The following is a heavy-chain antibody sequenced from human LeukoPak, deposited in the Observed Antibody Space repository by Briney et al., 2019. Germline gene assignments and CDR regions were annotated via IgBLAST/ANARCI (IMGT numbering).Heavy chain of an antibody. CDR1: GGSISSYY. D-gene: IGHD6-13*01. CDR3: AREKKSSWYVGYYYYYMDV. Sequence: SETLSLTCTVSGGSISSYYWSWIRQPAGKGLEWIGRIYTSGSTNYNPSLKSRVTMSVDTSKNQFSLKLSSVTAADTAVYYCAREKKSSWYVGYYYYYMDVWGQGTMVTVSS. CDR2: IYTSGST. J-gene: IGHJ6*03. V-gene: IGHV4-4*07.